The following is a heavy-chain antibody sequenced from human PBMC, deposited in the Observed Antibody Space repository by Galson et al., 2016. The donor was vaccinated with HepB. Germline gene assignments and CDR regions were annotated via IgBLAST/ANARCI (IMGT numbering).Heavy chain of an antibody. CDR2: ISGGSENT. J-gene: IGHJ6*02. CDR1: GLTFNYYA. D-gene: IGHD4-17*01. CDR3: AKFQKGATVTTWEDFYYGMDV. V-gene: IGHV3-23*01. Sequence: SLRLSCAASGLTFNYYALSWVRQAPGKGLEWLSTISGGSENTHYADHVKGRFTLSRDNSKNTLYLQMNSLRAEDTAVYYCAKFQKGATVTTWEDFYYGMDVWGQGTTVTVSS.